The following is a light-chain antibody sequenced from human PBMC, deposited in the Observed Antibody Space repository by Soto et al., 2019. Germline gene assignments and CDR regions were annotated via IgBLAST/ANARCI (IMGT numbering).Light chain of an antibody. V-gene: IGKV1-39*01. J-gene: IGKJ1*01. CDR1: QSINIY. CDR2: AAS. Sequence: DIQMTQSPSSLSASVGDRVTSTCRASQSINIYLNWYQQKPGKAPKLLIYAASNLESGVPSRFSGSGFGTEFTLTISGLQPEDSATYYCQQYERYSTFGQGTKVDIK. CDR3: QQYERYST.